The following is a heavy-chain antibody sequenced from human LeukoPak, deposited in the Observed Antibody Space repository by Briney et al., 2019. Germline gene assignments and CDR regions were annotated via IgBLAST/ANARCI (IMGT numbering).Heavy chain of an antibody. CDR2: IYSGGST. D-gene: IGHD6-13*01. Sequence: PGGSLRLSCAASGFTVSSNYMSWVRQAPGKGLERVSVIYSGGSTYYADSVKGRFTISRDNSKNTLYLQMNSLRAEDTAAYYCARDRFRGQQLVRGFYYYYYMDVWGKGTTVTVSS. V-gene: IGHV3-53*01. CDR3: ARDRFRGQQLVRGFYYYYYMDV. CDR1: GFTVSSNY. J-gene: IGHJ6*03.